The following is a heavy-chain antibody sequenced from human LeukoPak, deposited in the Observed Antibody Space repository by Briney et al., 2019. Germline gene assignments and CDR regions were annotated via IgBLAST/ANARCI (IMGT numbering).Heavy chain of an antibody. CDR2: IYYSGST. J-gene: IGHJ3*02. CDR3: GRALSQRCYYCVYGAFDI. CDR1: GGSISSGGYY. Sequence: PSETLSLTCTVSGGSISSGGYYWSWIRQHPGKGLEWIGYIYYSGSTYYNPSLKSRVTISLDTSKNQFSMQLSSVTAADTAVYYGGRALSQRCYYCVYGAFDIWGQGTMVTVSS. D-gene: IGHD3-22*01. V-gene: IGHV4-31*03.